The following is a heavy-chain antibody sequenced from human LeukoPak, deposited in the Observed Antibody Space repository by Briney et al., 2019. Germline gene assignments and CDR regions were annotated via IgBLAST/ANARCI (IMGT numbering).Heavy chain of an antibody. V-gene: IGHV4-38-2*02. CDR1: GYSISSGYY. J-gene: IGHJ5*02. CDR2: IYYSGST. CDR3: AREGDRYFDWLLSKNWFDP. Sequence: SETLSLTCTVSGYSISSGYYWGWIRPPPGKGLEWIGSIYYSGSTYYNPSLKSRVTISVDTSKNQFSLKLSSVTAADTAVYYCAREGDRYFDWLLSKNWFDPWGQGTLVTVSS. D-gene: IGHD3-9*01.